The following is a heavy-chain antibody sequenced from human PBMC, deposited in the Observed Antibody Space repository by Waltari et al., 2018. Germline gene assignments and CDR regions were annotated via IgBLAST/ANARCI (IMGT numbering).Heavy chain of an antibody. Sequence: EVQLVDSGGGFVQPGGPLRLSCLGSGFTFGVFCMHWIRQAPGKGLECVAYLSACRAAIYYAESVKGRFTISRDNAKNSLFLQMTNLGVEETAVYYCATEPAPGAGINYWGQGILVTVSS. CDR3: ATEPAPGAGINY. V-gene: IGHV3-48*01. D-gene: IGHD6-19*01. CDR1: GFTFGVFC. J-gene: IGHJ4*02. CDR2: LSACRAAI.